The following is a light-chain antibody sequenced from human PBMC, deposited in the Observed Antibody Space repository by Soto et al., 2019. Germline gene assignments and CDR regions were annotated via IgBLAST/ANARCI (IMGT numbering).Light chain of an antibody. CDR1: QSLLHSNGNIY. V-gene: IGKV2-28*01. J-gene: IGKJ1*01. Sequence: DIVLTQSPLSLPVTPGEPASISCRSSQSLLHSNGNIYLDWYLQKPGQSPQLLIYLGSIRDSGVPDRFSGSGSGTDFTLKSTRVEAEDVGVYYFMQAIQAPRTFGLGTKVEIK. CDR3: MQAIQAPRT. CDR2: LGS.